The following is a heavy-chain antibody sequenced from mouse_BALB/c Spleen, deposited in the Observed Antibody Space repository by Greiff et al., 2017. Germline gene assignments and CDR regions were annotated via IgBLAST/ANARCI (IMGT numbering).Heavy chain of an antibody. CDR3: AREGYYYYGSSY. J-gene: IGHJ2*01. V-gene: IGHV5-17*02. CDR2: ISSGSSTI. D-gene: IGHD1-1*01. CDR1: GFTFSSFG. Sequence: EVKLVESGGGLVQPGGSRKLSCAASGFTFSSFGMHWVRQAPEKGLEWVAYISSGSSTIYYADTVKGRFTISRDNPKNTLFLQMTSLRSEDTAMYYCAREGYYYYGSSYWGQGTTLTVSS.